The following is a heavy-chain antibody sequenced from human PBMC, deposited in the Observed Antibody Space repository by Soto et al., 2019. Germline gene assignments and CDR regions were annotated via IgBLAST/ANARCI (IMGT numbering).Heavy chain of an antibody. CDR2: IDWDDEK. J-gene: IGHJ4*02. CDR1: GFSLSTSGMC. D-gene: IGHD6-19*01. V-gene: IGHV2-70*01. CDR3: ARIRNTRGSGWYYFDY. Sequence: SGPTLVNPTQTLTLTCTFSGFSLSTSGMCVSWIRQPPGKALEWLALIDWDDEKYYSTSLKTRLTISKDTPKNQVVLTMTNMDPVDTATYYCARIRNTRGSGWYYFDYWGQGTLVTVS.